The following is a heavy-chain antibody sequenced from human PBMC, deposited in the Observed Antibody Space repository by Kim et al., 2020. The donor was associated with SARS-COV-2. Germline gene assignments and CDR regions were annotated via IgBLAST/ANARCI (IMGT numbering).Heavy chain of an antibody. CDR2: IWFDGNNK. CDR1: GFTFSTYG. Sequence: GGSLRLSCEVSGFTFSTYGMHWVRQAPGKGLEWVAVIWFDGNNKYYADSVKGRFTISRDNSKNTLYLQMNSLRAEDTAVYYCASGLYGSGSYYKPQPLDYWGQGTLVTVSS. V-gene: IGHV3-33*01. D-gene: IGHD3-10*01. CDR3: ASGLYGSGSYYKPQPLDY. J-gene: IGHJ4*02.